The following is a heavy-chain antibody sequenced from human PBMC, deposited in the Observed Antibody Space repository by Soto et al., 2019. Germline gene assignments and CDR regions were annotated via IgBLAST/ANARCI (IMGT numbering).Heavy chain of an antibody. CDR3: ARFRALLREDYYYYGMDV. V-gene: IGHV1-69*13. CDR1: GCTFSSYA. D-gene: IGHD1-26*01. CDR2: IIPIFGTA. J-gene: IGHJ6*02. Sequence: SVKVSCKASGCTFSSYAISWVRQAPGQGLEWMGGIIPIFGTANYAQKFQGRVTITADESTSTAYMELSSLRSEDTAVYYCARFRALLREDYYYYGMDVWGQGTTVTVSS.